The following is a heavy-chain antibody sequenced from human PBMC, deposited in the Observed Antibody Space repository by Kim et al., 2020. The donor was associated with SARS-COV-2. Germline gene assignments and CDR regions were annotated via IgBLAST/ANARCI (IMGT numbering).Heavy chain of an antibody. CDR2: ISANNGCT. CDR1: GYTFTSYD. CDR3: ARAKATEY. V-gene: IGHV1-18*01. J-gene: IGHJ4*02. Sequence: ASVKVSCKAXGYTFTSYDINWVRQAPGQGLEWMGLISANNGCTSYAQKVQGRVTLTTDTSTSTAYMDLRSLRSDDTVAYYCARAKATEYWGQGTRVTVSA.